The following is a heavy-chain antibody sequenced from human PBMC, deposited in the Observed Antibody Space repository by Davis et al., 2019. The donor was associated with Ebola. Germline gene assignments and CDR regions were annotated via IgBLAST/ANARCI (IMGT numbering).Heavy chain of an antibody. V-gene: IGHV4-39*07. CDR1: GGSISSSSYY. CDR2: IYYSGST. CDR3: ARENYDFWSGYPPFFDY. D-gene: IGHD3-3*01. Sequence: SETLSLTCTVSGGSISSSSYYWGWIRQPPGKGLEWIGSIYYSGSTYYNPSLKSRVTISVDTSKNQFSLKLSSVTAADTAVYYCARENYDFWSGYPPFFDYWGQGTLVTVSS. J-gene: IGHJ4*02.